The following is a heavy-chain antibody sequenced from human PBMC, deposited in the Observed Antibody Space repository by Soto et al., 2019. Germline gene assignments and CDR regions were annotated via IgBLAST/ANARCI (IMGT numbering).Heavy chain of an antibody. CDR3: AKDGCSGGSCPIYYYYYGMDV. CDR2: ISWNSGSI. D-gene: IGHD2-15*01. V-gene: IGHV3-9*01. Sequence: PGGSLRLSCAASGFTFDDYAMHWVRQAPGKGLEWVSGISWNSGSIGYADSVKGRFTISRDNAKNSLYLQMNSLRAEDTALYYCAKDGCSGGSCPIYYYYYGMDVWGQGTTVTVSS. J-gene: IGHJ6*02. CDR1: GFTFDDYA.